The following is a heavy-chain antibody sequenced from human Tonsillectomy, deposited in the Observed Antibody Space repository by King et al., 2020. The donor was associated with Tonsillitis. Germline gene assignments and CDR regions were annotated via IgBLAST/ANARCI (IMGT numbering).Heavy chain of an antibody. J-gene: IGHJ3*02. Sequence: QLQESGPGLVKPSETLSLTCTVSGGSISSYYWSWIRQPPGKGLEWIGYIYYSGSTNYNPSLKSRVTISVDTSKNQFSLKLSSVTAADTAVYYCARETPGDYGDYYHAFDIWGQGTMVTVSP. D-gene: IGHD4-17*01. CDR1: GGSISSYY. V-gene: IGHV4-59*01. CDR3: ARETPGDYGDYYHAFDI. CDR2: IYYSGST.